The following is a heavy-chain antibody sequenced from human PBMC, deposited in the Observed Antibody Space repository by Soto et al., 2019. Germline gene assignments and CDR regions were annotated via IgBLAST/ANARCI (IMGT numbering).Heavy chain of an antibody. Sequence: PGGSLRLSCAASGFTFSSYSMNWVRQAPGKGLEWVSYISSSSSTIYYADSVKGRFTISRDNAKNSLYLQMNSLRAEDTAVYYCARDGGYCSSTSCRYYMDVWGKGTTVTVSS. CDR2: ISSSSSTI. CDR1: GFTFSSYS. J-gene: IGHJ6*03. CDR3: ARDGGYCSSTSCRYYMDV. D-gene: IGHD2-2*01. V-gene: IGHV3-48*01.